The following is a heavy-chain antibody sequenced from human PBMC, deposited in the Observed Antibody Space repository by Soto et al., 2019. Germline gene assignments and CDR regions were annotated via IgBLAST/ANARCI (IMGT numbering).Heavy chain of an antibody. CDR3: APERDYSNYSRHWFDR. J-gene: IGHJ5*02. Sequence: QVQLVQSGAEVKKPGSSVKVSCKASGGTFSSYTISWVRQAPGQGLEWMGRIIPILGIANYAQKVKGRVTITADKSTSTAYMELRSLRSEDTAVYSCAPERDYSNYSRHWFDRWGQGTLVTVSS. CDR2: IIPILGIA. D-gene: IGHD4-4*01. CDR1: GGTFSSYT. V-gene: IGHV1-69*02.